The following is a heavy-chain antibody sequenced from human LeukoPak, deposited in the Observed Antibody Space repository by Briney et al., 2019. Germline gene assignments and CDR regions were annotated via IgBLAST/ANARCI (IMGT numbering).Heavy chain of an antibody. J-gene: IGHJ4*02. V-gene: IGHV3-30*18. CDR1: GFTFSSYG. CDR3: AKDRSHDYGDLYFDY. D-gene: IGHD4-17*01. CDR2: ISYDGSNR. Sequence: GGSLRLSCAASGFTFSSYGMHWVRQAPGKGLEWVAVISYDGSNRYYADSVKGRFTISRDNSKNTLYLQMNSLRAEDTAVYYCAKDRSHDYGDLYFDYWGQGTLVTVSS.